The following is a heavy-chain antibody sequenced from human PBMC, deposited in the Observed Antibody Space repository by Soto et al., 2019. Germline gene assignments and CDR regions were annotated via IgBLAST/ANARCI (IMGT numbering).Heavy chain of an antibody. D-gene: IGHD4-17*01. Sequence: PGGSLKISCKGSGYSFTSYWISWVRQMPGKGLEWMGRIDPSDSYTNYSPSFQGHVTISADKSISTAYLQWSSLKASDTAMYYCANLIYGDYGRHYWGQGTLVTVSS. V-gene: IGHV5-10-1*01. CDR1: GYSFTSYW. CDR2: IDPSDSYT. CDR3: ANLIYGDYGRHY. J-gene: IGHJ4*02.